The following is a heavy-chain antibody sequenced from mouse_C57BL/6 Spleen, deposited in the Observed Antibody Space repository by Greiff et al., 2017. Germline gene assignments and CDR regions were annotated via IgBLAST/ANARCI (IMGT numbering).Heavy chain of an antibody. CDR3: ARRGGTYDYSAWFAY. Sequence: VQLQQSGAELVKPGASVKMSCKASGYTFTTYPIEWMKQNHGKSLEWIGNFHPYNDDTKYNEKFKGKATLTVEKSSSTVYLELSRVTSDDSAVYYCARRGGTYDYSAWFAYWGQGTLVTVSA. J-gene: IGHJ3*01. CDR2: FHPYNDDT. V-gene: IGHV1-47*01. D-gene: IGHD2-4*01. CDR1: GYTFTTYP.